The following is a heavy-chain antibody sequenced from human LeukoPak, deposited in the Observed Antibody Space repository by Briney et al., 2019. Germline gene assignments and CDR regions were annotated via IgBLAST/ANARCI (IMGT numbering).Heavy chain of an antibody. CDR1: GFTFSTYA. D-gene: IGHD1-1*01. V-gene: IGHV3-30*12. CDR3: ARAGTTIGGGYWFDP. J-gene: IGHJ5*02. CDR2: VYYDGSNR. Sequence: GGSLRLSCAASGFTFSTYAMHWVRQPPGKGLEWVALVYYDGSNRYYGDFVKGRFTISRDNPKKTLYLQMNCLRAEDTAVYYCARAGTTIGGGYWFDPWGQGTLVTVSS.